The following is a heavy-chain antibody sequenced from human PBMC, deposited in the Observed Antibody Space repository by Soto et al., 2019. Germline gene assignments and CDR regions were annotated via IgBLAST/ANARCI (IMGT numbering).Heavy chain of an antibody. CDR3: ARLVVVPAAIRRWFDP. D-gene: IGHD2-2*01. J-gene: IGHJ5*02. CDR2: IYYSGST. CDR1: GGSISSYY. V-gene: IGHV4-59*08. Sequence: SETLSLTCTVSGGSISSYYWSWIRQPPGKGLEWIGYIYYSGSTNYNPSLKSRVTISVDTSKNQFSLKLSSVTAADTAVYYCARLVVVPAAIRRWFDPWGQGTLVTVSS.